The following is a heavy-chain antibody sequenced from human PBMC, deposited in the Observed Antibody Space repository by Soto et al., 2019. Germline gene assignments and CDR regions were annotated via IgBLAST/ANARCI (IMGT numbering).Heavy chain of an antibody. Sequence: SETLSLTCTVSGGSISSYYWSWIRQPPGKGLEWIGYIYYSGSTNYNPSLKSRVTISVDTSKNQFSLKLSSVTAADTAVYYCARIGNDILTGYYFDYWGQGTLVTVSS. J-gene: IGHJ4*02. CDR3: ARIGNDILTGYYFDY. V-gene: IGHV4-59*01. CDR1: GGSISSYY. D-gene: IGHD3-9*01. CDR2: IYYSGST.